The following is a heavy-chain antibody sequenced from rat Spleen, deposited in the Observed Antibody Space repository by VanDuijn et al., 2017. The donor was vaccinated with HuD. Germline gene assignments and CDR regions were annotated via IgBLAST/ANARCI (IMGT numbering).Heavy chain of an antibody. CDR3: ARHNYGFDY. CDR1: GFTFSSYG. V-gene: IGHV5-62*01. D-gene: IGHD1-11*01. CDR2: ISSSSGT. Sequence: VQLVESGGGLVQPGRSLKLSCSASGFTFSSYGMHWIRQAPGKGLDWVAYISSSSGTVYADAVKERFTISRDNAKSTLYLQMDSLTSEDTATHYCARHNYGFDYWGQGVMVTVSS. J-gene: IGHJ2*01.